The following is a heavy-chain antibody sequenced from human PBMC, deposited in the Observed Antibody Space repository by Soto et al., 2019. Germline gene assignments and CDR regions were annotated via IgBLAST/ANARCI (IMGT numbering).Heavy chain of an antibody. CDR1: GYTFTGYY. J-gene: IGHJ6*02. CDR2: INPSSGGT. Sequence: ASVKVSCKGSGYTFTGYYLHWVRQAPGQGLEWMGWINPSSGGTNYAQKFQGWATMTRDTSISTAYMELNRLTSDDTAVYYCARSXTVLPAAIIGPLYGMDVWGQGTTVTVSS. D-gene: IGHD2-2*01. CDR3: ARSXTVLPAAIIGPLYGMDV. V-gene: IGHV1-2*04.